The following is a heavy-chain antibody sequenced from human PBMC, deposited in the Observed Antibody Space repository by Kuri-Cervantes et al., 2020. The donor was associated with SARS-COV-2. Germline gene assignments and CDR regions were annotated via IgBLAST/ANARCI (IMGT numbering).Heavy chain of an antibody. Sequence: ASVKVSCKASGYTFTSYGISWVRQAPGQGLEWMGWISAYNGSTNYAQKLQGRVTMTTDTSTSTAYMELRSLRSDDTAVYYCARDQPRFFIVRGQYSFDIWGQGTMVTVSS. D-gene: IGHD3-10*01. CDR3: ARDQPRFFIVRGQYSFDI. J-gene: IGHJ3*02. CDR2: ISAYNGST. CDR1: GYTFTSYG. V-gene: IGHV1-18*01.